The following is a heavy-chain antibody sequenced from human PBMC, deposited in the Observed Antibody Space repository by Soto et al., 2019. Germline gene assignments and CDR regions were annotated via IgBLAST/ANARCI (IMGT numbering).Heavy chain of an antibody. CDR1: GYTFTSYG. CDR2: ISAYNGNT. Sequence: ASVKVSCKASGYTFTSYGISCVRQAPGQVLEWMGWISAYNGNTNYAQKLQGRVTMTTDTSTSTAYMELRSLRSDDTAVYYCARDRSTGSGSYDGVYYYYYYGMDVWGQGTTVTVSS. V-gene: IGHV1-18*04. D-gene: IGHD1-26*01. J-gene: IGHJ6*02. CDR3: ARDRSTGSGSYDGVYYYYYYGMDV.